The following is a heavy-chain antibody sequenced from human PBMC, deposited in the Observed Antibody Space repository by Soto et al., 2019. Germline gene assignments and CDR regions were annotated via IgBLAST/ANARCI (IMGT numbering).Heavy chain of an antibody. Sequence: QVQLQESGPGLVKPSGTLSLTCAVSGGSISSSNWWSWVRQPPGKGLEWIVEIFHNGNTYSNPSLTGRVTMSVDKSKNQFSLNLNSVTAADTAVYYCASRTYAMDVWGQGTTVTVSS. CDR1: GGSISSSNW. V-gene: IGHV4-4*02. J-gene: IGHJ6*02. CDR2: IFHNGNT. CDR3: ASRTYAMDV.